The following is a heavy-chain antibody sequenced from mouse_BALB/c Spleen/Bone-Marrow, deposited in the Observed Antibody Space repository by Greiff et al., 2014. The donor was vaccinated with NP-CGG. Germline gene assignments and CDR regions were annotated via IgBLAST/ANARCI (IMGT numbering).Heavy chain of an antibody. D-gene: IGHD5-1*01. CDR2: ISNKPNGYTT. Sequence: EVKLMESGGGLVQPGGSLRLSCTTSGFTFTDYFMTWVRQPPGKALEWLGFISNKPNGYTTEYNPSVKGRFTISRDNSQGILYLQMNTLRAEDSAIYYCARDYSGYFDFWGQGTTLTVSS. CDR3: ARDYSGYFDF. V-gene: IGHV7-3*02. J-gene: IGHJ2*01. CDR1: GFTFTDYF.